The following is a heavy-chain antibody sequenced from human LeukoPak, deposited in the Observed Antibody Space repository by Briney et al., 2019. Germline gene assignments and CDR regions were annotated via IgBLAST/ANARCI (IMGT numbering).Heavy chain of an antibody. Sequence: GGSLRLSCAASGFSFSSYSMNWVRQAPGKGLEWVSSISSSSSYIYHADSVKGRFTISRDKAKNSLYLQMNGLRAEGTAVYYCARDGLSGYSYGFCDYWGQGTLVTVSS. V-gene: IGHV3-21*01. D-gene: IGHD5-18*01. CDR3: ARDGLSGYSYGFCDY. J-gene: IGHJ4*02. CDR2: ISSSSSYI. CDR1: GFSFSSYS.